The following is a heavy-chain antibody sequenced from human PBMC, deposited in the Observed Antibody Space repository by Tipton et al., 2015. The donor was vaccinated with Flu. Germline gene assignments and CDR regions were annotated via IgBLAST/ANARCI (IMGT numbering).Heavy chain of an antibody. V-gene: IGHV4-61*05. CDR3: ARGGTVRNGMDV. J-gene: IGHJ6*02. D-gene: IGHD4-11*01. Sequence: TLSLTCGVSGGPISSSLYCRGCIRQPPGKGLEWIGYVYYSGSTNYNPSLKSRVTISVDTSKNQFSLKLSSVTAADTAVYYCARGGTVRNGMDVWGQGTTVTVSS. CDR2: VYYSGST. CDR1: GGPISSSLYC.